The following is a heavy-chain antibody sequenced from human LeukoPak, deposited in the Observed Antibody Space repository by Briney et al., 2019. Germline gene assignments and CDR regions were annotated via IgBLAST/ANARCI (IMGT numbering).Heavy chain of an antibody. V-gene: IGHV3-30*03. J-gene: IGHJ6*02. D-gene: IGHD3-3*01. CDR2: ISYDGRNK. CDR1: RFTFSSYG. Sequence: GGSLRLSCAASRFTFSSYGMHWVRQAPGKGLEWVAVISYDGRNKYYADSVKGRFTISRDNSKNTLYLQMNSLRVEDTAVYYCARLQRRSGYEYYGMDVWGQGTTVTVSS. CDR3: ARLQRRSGYEYYGMDV.